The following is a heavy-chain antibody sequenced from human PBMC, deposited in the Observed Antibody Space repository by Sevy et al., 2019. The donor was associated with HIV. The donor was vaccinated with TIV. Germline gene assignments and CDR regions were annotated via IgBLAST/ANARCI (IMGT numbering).Heavy chain of an antibody. Sequence: ASVKVSCKVSGYTLTELSMHWVRQGPGKGLEWMGGFDPEDGETIYAQKFQGRVTMTDDTSTDTAYMELSSLRSEDTAVYYCATAMPTYYYFGMDVWVQGTTATVSS. CDR1: GYTLTELS. CDR2: FDPEDGET. D-gene: IGHD2-2*01. CDR3: ATAMPTYYYFGMDV. V-gene: IGHV1-24*01. J-gene: IGHJ6*02.